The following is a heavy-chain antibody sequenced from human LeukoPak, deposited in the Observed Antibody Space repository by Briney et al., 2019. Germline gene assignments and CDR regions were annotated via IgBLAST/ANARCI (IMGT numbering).Heavy chain of an antibody. CDR1: GGSFSGYY. CDR2: INHSGRV. Sequence: PSETLSLTCAVYGGSFSGYYWSWIRQPPGKGLEWIGEINHSGRVDYNPSLKSRGTISVDTSKNQFSLRVNSVTAADTAVYYCARAGDGYDDSNGYYDYWGQGTLVTVSS. J-gene: IGHJ4*02. V-gene: IGHV4-34*01. D-gene: IGHD3-22*01. CDR3: ARAGDGYDDSNGYYDY.